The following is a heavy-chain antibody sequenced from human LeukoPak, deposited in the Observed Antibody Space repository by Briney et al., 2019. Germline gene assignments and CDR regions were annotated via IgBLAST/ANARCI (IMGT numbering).Heavy chain of an antibody. J-gene: IGHJ4*02. CDR1: GYTFTGYY. D-gene: IGHD4-17*01. CDR3: VRAVTTRLFYFDY. CDR2: INTKRGNP. V-gene: IGHV7-4-1*02. Sequence: GASVKVSCKASGYTFTGYYMHWVRQAPGQGLEWMGWINTKRGNPTYARDFTGRFVFSFDTSVSSAYLEITNLRPDDTAMYYCVRAVTTRLFYFDYWGQGTLVTVSS.